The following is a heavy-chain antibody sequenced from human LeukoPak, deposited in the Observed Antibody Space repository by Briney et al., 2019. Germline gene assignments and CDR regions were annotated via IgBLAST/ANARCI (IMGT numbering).Heavy chain of an antibody. V-gene: IGHV3-7*01. CDR3: ARGGYSFDY. D-gene: IGHD5-12*01. CDR2: LHADGNEK. CDR1: GSSLSGYW. Sequence: GGSLRLSCAASGSSLSGYWMSWVRQAPGKGLEWVARLHADGNEKYFVDSVKGRFTVSRDNAKNSLYLQMNSLRVEDTAVYYCARGGYSFDYLGQGTLVTVSS. J-gene: IGHJ4*02.